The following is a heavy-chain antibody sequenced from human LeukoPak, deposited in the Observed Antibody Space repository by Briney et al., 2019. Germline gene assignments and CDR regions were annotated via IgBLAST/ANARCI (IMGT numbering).Heavy chain of an antibody. CDR1: GFTFSSYS. J-gene: IGHJ4*02. V-gene: IGHV3-21*01. CDR3: ATHVDIVGATTYFDY. CDR2: ISSSSSYI. Sequence: GGSLRLSCAASGFTFSSYSMNWVRQAPGKGLEWVSSISSSSSYIYYADSVKGRFTISRDNAKNSLYLQMNSLRAEDTAAYYCATHVDIVGATTYFDYWGQGTLVTVSS. D-gene: IGHD1-26*01.